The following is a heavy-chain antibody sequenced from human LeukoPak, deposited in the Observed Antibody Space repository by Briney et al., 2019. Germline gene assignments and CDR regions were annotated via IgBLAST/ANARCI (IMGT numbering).Heavy chain of an antibody. CDR1: GGSIGSYY. V-gene: IGHV4-59*08. CDR2: IDNRGST. J-gene: IGHJ4*02. CDR3: ARHGGSWTFDY. Sequence: KASETLSLTCTISGGSIGSYYWTWIRQSPGKGLEWIGYIDNRGSTNYNPSFKSRVTMSVDTSKNQFSLKLSSVTAADTAVYFCARHGGSWTFDYWGQGTLVTVSS. D-gene: IGHD6-13*01.